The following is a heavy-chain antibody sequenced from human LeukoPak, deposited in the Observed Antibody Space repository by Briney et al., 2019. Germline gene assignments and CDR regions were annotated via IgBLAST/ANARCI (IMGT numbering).Heavy chain of an antibody. CDR1: GSTFSSYE. V-gene: IGHV3-48*03. D-gene: IGHD3-16*02. J-gene: IGHJ4*02. Sequence: GGSLRLSCAASGSTFSSYEMNWVRQAPGKGLEWVSYISSSGSTIYYADSVKGRFTISRDNAKNSLYLQMNSLRAEDTAVYYCARDVGYYDYVWGSYLDYWGQGTLVAVSS. CDR2: ISSSGSTI. CDR3: ARDVGYYDYVWGSYLDY.